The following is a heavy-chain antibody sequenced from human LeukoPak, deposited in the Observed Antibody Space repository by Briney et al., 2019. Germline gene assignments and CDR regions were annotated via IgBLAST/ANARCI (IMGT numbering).Heavy chain of an antibody. CDR2: IYYTGST. Sequence: SETLSLTCTVSGGSISNLYWSWIRQPPGKGLEWIGYIYYTGSTNYNPYLKSRVTISVDTSKNQYSLKPSSVTAADTAVYYCARVNYGDYWYFDLWGRGTLVTVSS. D-gene: IGHD4-17*01. J-gene: IGHJ2*01. CDR3: ARVNYGDYWYFDL. V-gene: IGHV4-59*01. CDR1: GGSISNLY.